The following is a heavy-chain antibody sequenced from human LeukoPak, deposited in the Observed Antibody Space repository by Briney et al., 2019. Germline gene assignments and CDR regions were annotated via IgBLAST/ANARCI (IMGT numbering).Heavy chain of an antibody. CDR1: GFTFSSFS. CDR2: ISYDGSNK. J-gene: IGHJ4*02. D-gene: IGHD2-2*01. Sequence: GGSLRLSCAASGFTFSSFSLNWVRQAPGKGLEWVAVISYDGSNKYYADSVKGRFTISRDNSKNTLYLQMNSLRAEDTAVYYCVKGGRQLLLHSYGDYWGQGTLVTVSS. V-gene: IGHV3-30*03. CDR3: VKGGRQLLLHSYGDY.